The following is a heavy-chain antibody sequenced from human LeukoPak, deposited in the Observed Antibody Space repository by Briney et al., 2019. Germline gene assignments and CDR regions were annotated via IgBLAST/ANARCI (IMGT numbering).Heavy chain of an antibody. CDR2: IGGGDDDT. Sequence: GGSLRLSCAASGFAFSTYAMSWVRQAPGKRLDWVSAIGGGDDDTYYADSVKGRFTISRDNSENTLYLQMNSLKTDDTAVYYCATEGFVYGYHAIDIWGQGTIVTVSS. CDR1: GFAFSTYA. CDR3: ATEGFVYGYHAIDI. J-gene: IGHJ3*02. D-gene: IGHD5-18*01. V-gene: IGHV3-23*01.